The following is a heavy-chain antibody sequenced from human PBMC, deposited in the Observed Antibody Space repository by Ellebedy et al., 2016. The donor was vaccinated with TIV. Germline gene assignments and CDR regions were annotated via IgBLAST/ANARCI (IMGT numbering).Heavy chain of an antibody. CDR3: AAGVHFDY. J-gene: IGHJ4*02. Sequence: SETLSLXXAVYGGSFSGYYWSWIRQPPGKGLEWIGEINHSGSTNYNPSLKSRVTISVDTSKNQFSLKLSSVTAADTAVYYCAAGVHFDYWGQGTLVTVSS. CDR2: INHSGST. D-gene: IGHD3-10*01. CDR1: GGSFSGYY. V-gene: IGHV4-34*01.